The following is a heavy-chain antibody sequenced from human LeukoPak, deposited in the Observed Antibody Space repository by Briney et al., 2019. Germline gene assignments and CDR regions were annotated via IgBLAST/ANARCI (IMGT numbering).Heavy chain of an antibody. CDR1: GGSFSGYY. Sequence: LSLTCAVYGGSFSGYYWSWIRQPPGKGLEWVSYISGSGSNKYYADSVKGRFTISRDNAKNSLYLQMNSLRVEDTAVYYCATSQSSVAGIVGDWGQGTLVTVSS. D-gene: IGHD6-19*01. CDR3: ATSQSSVAGIVGD. CDR2: ISGSGSNK. J-gene: IGHJ4*02. V-gene: IGHV3-11*04.